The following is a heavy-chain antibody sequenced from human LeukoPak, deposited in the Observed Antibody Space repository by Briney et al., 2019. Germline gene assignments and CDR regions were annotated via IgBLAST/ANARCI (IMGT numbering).Heavy chain of an antibody. Sequence: SVKVSCKASGGTFSSYAISWVRQAPGQGLEWIGRIIPIFGTANYAQKFQGRVTITTEESTSTAYMELSSLRSEDTAVYYCARDHGERYYDSSGYFDYWGQGTLVTVSS. V-gene: IGHV1-69*05. J-gene: IGHJ4*02. CDR2: IIPIFGTA. CDR3: ARDHGERYYDSSGYFDY. D-gene: IGHD3-22*01. CDR1: GGTFSSYA.